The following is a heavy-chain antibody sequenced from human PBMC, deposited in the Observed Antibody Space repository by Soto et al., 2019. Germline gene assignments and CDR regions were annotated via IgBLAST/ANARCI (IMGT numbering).Heavy chain of an antibody. V-gene: IGHV1-3*01. CDR1: GYTFTAFA. D-gene: IGHD6-25*01. J-gene: IGHJ4*02. Sequence: QVHLVQSGAEVKKPGASVKVSCKTSGYTFTAFAVHWVRQASGQRLKWMGWINVGNGDTNSSQNLQGRVTITRDTSASTVYMELSSLRSEDTAVYCWVRVGGSGWTLDYWGQGTLVTVSS. CDR3: VRVGGSGWTLDY. CDR2: INVGNGDT.